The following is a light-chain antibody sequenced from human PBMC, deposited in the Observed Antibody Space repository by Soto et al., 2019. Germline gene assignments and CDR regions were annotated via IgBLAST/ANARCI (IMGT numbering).Light chain of an antibody. Sequence: QSVLTQPPSASGTPGQRVTISCSGSSSNIGSNTVNWYQQLPGTAPKLLIYSNNQRPSGVPDRFSGSKSGTSASLAISGLQYEDEAVYYCAAWDDSLNGWVFGGGTKLTVL. CDR1: SSNIGSNT. CDR2: SNN. J-gene: IGLJ3*02. V-gene: IGLV1-44*01. CDR3: AAWDDSLNGWV.